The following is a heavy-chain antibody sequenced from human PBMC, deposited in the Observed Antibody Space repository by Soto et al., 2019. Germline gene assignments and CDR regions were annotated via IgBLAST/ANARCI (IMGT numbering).Heavy chain of an antibody. D-gene: IGHD5-18*01. CDR1: GGSISSYY. Sequence: SETLSLTCTVSGGSISSYYWSWIRQPPGKGLEWIGYIYYSGSTNYNPSLKSRVTISVDTSKNQFSLKLSSVTAADTAVYYCARLSSTAMAHYFDYWGQGTLVTVSS. J-gene: IGHJ4*02. CDR2: IYYSGST. CDR3: ARLSSTAMAHYFDY. V-gene: IGHV4-59*08.